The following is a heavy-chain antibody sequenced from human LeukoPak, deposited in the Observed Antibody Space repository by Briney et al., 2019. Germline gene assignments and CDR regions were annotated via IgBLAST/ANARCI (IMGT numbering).Heavy chain of an antibody. V-gene: IGHV3-48*01. CDR2: ISSSSSTI. CDR3: ARDRGSMTNDAFDI. D-gene: IGHD4-11*01. J-gene: IGHJ3*02. CDR1: GFTFSSYS. Sequence: PGGSLRLSCAASGFTFSSYSMNWVRQAPGKGLEWVSYISSSSSTIYYADSVKGRFTISRDNAKNSLYLQMNSLRAEDTAVYYCARDRGSMTNDAFDIWGQGTMVTVSS.